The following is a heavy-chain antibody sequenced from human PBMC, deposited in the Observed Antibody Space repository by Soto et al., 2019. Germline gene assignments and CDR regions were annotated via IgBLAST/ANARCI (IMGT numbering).Heavy chain of an antibody. V-gene: IGHV1-69*13. CDR3: ARDMKRYYYYYGMDV. J-gene: IGHJ6*02. CDR1: GGTFSSYA. Sequence: SVKVSCKASGGTFSSYAISWVRQAPGQGLEWMGGIIPIFGTANYAQKFQGRVTITADESTSTAYMELSSLRSEDTAVYYCARDMKRYYYYYGMDVWGQGTTVTVSS. CDR2: IIPIFGTA. D-gene: IGHD3-16*01.